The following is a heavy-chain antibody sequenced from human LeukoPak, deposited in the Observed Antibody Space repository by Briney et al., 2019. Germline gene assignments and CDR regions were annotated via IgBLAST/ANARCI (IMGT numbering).Heavy chain of an antibody. Sequence: PGGSLRLSCAASGFTFNDYEMTWVRQAPGKGLEWVANIKQDGSEKYYVDSVKGRFTISRDNAKNSLYLQMNSLRAEDTAVYYCAREKEGYCSRTSCYLDYYYYYMDVWGKGTTVTISS. D-gene: IGHD2-2*01. CDR3: AREKEGYCSRTSCYLDYYYYYMDV. CDR1: GFTFNDYE. J-gene: IGHJ6*03. CDR2: IKQDGSEK. V-gene: IGHV3-7*01.